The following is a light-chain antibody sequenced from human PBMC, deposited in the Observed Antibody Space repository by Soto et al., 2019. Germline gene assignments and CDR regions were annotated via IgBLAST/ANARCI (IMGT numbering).Light chain of an antibody. CDR1: SSDVGGYNY. J-gene: IGLJ1*01. Sequence: QSALTQPPSASGSPGQSVTISCTGTSSDVGGYNYVSWYQQHPGKAPKLMIYEVTKRPSGVPDRFSGSKSGNTASLTVSGLQVEDEADYYCSSFAGSRYVFGTGTQLTVL. CDR3: SSFAGSRYV. V-gene: IGLV2-8*01. CDR2: EVT.